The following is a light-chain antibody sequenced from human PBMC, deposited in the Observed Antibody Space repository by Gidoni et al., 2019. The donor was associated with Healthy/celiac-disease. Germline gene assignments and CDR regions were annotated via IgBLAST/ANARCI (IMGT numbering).Light chain of an antibody. CDR1: SSNIGAGYD. J-gene: IGLJ3*02. CDR3: QSYDSSLSGWV. V-gene: IGLV1-40*01. CDR2: GNS. Sequence: QSVLTQPPSVSGAPGQRVTISCTGSSSNIGAGYDVHWYQQLPGTAPKLLIDGNSNRPSVVPDRFSGSKSGTSASLAITGLQAEDEADYYCQSYDSSLSGWVFGGGTKLTVL.